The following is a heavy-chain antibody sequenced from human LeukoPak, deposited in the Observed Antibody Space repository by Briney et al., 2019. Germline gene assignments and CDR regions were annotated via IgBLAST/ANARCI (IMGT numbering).Heavy chain of an antibody. CDR1: GFTFSSYS. J-gene: IGHJ4*02. V-gene: IGHV3-21*01. D-gene: IGHD3-10*01. CDR2: ISSSSSYI. CDR3: ARGVNTGPFDY. Sequence: GGSLRLSCAASGFTFSSYSMNWVRQAPGKGLEWVSSISSSSSYIYYADSVKGRFTISRSNAKNSLYLQMNSLRAEDTAVYYCARGVNTGPFDYWGQGTLVTVSS.